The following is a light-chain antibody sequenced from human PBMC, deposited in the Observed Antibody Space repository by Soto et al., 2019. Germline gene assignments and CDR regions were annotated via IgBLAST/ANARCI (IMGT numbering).Light chain of an antibody. Sequence: IQMTESPSSLSASVGGRFTITCRASQSISSWLAWYQQKPGKAPKLLIYDASSLESGVPSRFSGSGSGTEFTLTISSLQPDDFATYYCQQYNSYPYTFGQGTKVDIK. J-gene: IGKJ2*01. V-gene: IGKV1-5*01. CDR1: QSISSW. CDR2: DAS. CDR3: QQYNSYPYT.